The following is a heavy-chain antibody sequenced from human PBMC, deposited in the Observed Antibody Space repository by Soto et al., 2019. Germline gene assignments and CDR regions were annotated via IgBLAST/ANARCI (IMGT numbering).Heavy chain of an antibody. Sequence: QVQLVQSGAELKKPGSSMKVSCKTSGGSYNSFSFTWVRQAPGQGLAWVGRIIPVLGLTAYAQKFQGRIPISADKSTSTAYMELSGLTSEDTAVYYCATDTDITYEFWGQGTLVTVSS. CDR1: GGSYNSFS. D-gene: IGHD3-3*01. CDR3: ATDTDITYEF. V-gene: IGHV1-69*08. CDR2: IIPVLGLT. J-gene: IGHJ4*02.